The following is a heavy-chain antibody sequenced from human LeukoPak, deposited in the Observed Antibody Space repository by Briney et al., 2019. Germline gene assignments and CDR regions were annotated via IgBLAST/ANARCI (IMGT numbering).Heavy chain of an antibody. V-gene: IGHV1-18*01. CDR1: GYTFTSYG. Sequence: ASVKVSCKASGYTFTSYGISWVRQAPGQGLEWMGWISAYNGNTNYAQKFQGRVTMTRDTSISTAYMELSRLRSDDTAVYYCAREWEAHYYYYGMDVWGQGTTVTVSS. CDR2: ISAYNGNT. D-gene: IGHD1-26*01. CDR3: AREWEAHYYYYGMDV. J-gene: IGHJ6*02.